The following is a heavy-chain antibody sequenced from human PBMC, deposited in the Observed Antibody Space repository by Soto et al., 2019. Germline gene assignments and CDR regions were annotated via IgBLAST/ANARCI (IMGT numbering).Heavy chain of an antibody. CDR1: GYTFTSYA. CDR3: ARDTAMAIYYFDY. J-gene: IGHJ4*02. CDR2: INVGNVNT. V-gene: IGHV1-3*01. Sequence: ASVKVSCKASGYTFTSYAMHWVRQAPGQILEWMVWINVGNVNTKYSQKFQGRVTISRDTSACTAYMELSSLRSEVMAVYYCARDTAMAIYYFDYWGQGTLVTVSS. D-gene: IGHD5-18*01.